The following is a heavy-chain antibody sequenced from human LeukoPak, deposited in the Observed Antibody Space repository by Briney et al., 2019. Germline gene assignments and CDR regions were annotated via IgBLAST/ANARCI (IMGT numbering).Heavy chain of an antibody. Sequence: PGGSLRLSCAVSGFTFSNYWMSWVRQPPGKGLEWVANIKQDGTGKYYVDSAKGRFTISRDNAKNSLYLQMDSLRAEDTAVYYCARDKRPYYDMWSGPCDYWGQGTLVTVSS. V-gene: IGHV3-7*01. J-gene: IGHJ4*02. CDR2: IKQDGTGK. CDR1: GFTFSNYW. CDR3: ARDKRPYYDMWSGPCDY. D-gene: IGHD3-3*01.